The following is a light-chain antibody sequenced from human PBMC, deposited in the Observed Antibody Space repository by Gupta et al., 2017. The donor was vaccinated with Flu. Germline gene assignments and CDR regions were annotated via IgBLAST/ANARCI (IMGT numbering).Light chain of an antibody. J-gene: IGLJ2*01. CDR3: QSLDKIRSGSI. CDR2: GNT. CDR1: SSNIGAGAD. V-gene: IGLV1-40*01. Sequence: TPLPLASREPGQRVTISCTGSSSNIGAGADVDWYHQHPGQPPKLLIYGNTNRPSVVPARFSVSKSGTSASLAIXGXQAEDEXDYYCQSLDKIRSGSIFGGGTKLTVL.